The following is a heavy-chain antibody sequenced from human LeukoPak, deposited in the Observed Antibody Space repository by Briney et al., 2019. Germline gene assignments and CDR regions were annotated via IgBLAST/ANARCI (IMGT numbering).Heavy chain of an antibody. V-gene: IGHV3-7*05. CDR1: GFTFSSYW. J-gene: IGHJ6*02. CDR3: VRDSPGYSSVPHYYYYGMDV. CDR2: IKQDGSEK. D-gene: IGHD6-25*01. Sequence: GGSLRLSCAASGFTFSSYWMSWVRQAPGKGLEWVANIKQDGSEKYYVDSVKGRFTISRDNAKNSLYLQMNSLRAEDTAVYYCVRDSPGYSSVPHYYYYGMDVWGQGTTVTVSS.